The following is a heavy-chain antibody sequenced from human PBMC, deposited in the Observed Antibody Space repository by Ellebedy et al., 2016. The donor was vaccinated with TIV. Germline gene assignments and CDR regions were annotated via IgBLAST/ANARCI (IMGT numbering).Heavy chain of an antibody. V-gene: IGHV1-2*02. D-gene: IGHD4-11*01. CDR2: INPNSGGT. CDR3: ARDRPGPTVTTLYYYYGMDV. Sequence: AASVKVSCKASGYTFTGYYMHWARQAPGQGLEWMGWINPNSGGTNYAQKFQGRVTMTRDTSISTAYMELSRLRSDDTAVYYCARDRPGPTVTTLYYYYGMDVWGQGTTVTVSS. CDR1: GYTFTGYY. J-gene: IGHJ6*02.